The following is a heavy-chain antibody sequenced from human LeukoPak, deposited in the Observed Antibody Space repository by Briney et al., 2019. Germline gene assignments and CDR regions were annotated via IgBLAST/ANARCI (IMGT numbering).Heavy chain of an antibody. J-gene: IGHJ6*02. CDR1: GFTFSRYA. Sequence: PGRSLRLSCATSGFTFSRYAMQWVRQAPGKGLEWVAVISSDGNLIFYADSVEGRFTISRDNSKNTVYLQMNSLRAEDTAVFYCAREEYDYALGALDVWGQGTTVSVSS. CDR2: ISSDGNLI. D-gene: IGHD4/OR15-4a*01. CDR3: AREEYDYALGALDV. V-gene: IGHV3-30*04.